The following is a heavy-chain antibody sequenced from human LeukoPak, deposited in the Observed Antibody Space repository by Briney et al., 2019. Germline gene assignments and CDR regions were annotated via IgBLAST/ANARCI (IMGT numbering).Heavy chain of an antibody. CDR3: ARSPRDIVVVPAAITSYMDV. D-gene: IGHD2-2*01. CDR2: INPRGGST. CDR1: GYTFTSYY. J-gene: IGHJ6*03. Sequence: ASVKVSCKASGYTFTSYYVHWVRQAPGQGLEWMGIINPRGGSTSYAQKFQGRVTMTRDTSTSTVYMELSSLRSEDTAVYYCARSPRDIVVVPAAITSYMDVWGKGTTVTVSS. V-gene: IGHV1-46*01.